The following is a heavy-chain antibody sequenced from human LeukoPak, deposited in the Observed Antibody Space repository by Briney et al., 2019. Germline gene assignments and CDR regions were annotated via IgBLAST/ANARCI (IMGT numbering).Heavy chain of an antibody. CDR2: IKQGGSEK. Sequence: GGSLRLSCAASGFTFSSYWMSWVRQAPGKGLEWVANIKQGGSEKYYVDSVKGRFTISRDNAKNSLYLQMNSLRAEDTAVYYCARVRESSSWYGGAPYYFDYWGQGTLVTVSS. J-gene: IGHJ4*02. CDR3: ARVRESSSWYGGAPYYFDY. V-gene: IGHV3-7*01. D-gene: IGHD6-13*01. CDR1: GFTFSSYW.